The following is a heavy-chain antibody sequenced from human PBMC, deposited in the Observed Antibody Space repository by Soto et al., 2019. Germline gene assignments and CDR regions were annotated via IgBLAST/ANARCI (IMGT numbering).Heavy chain of an antibody. Sequence: QITLKESGPTLVKPTQPLTLTCTFSGFSLSTSGVGVGWIREPQGKALEWLALIYWDDDKRYTPSLKSRLTITKDPSKNQVVLTVTCRDPLDTATDYCAHSLRAAFDILGQGTLVTVSS. J-gene: IGHJ3*02. V-gene: IGHV2-5*02. CDR1: GFSLSTSGVG. CDR2: IYWDDDK. CDR3: AHSLRAAFDI.